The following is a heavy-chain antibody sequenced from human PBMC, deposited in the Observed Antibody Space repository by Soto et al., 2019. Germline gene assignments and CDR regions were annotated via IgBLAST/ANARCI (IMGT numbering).Heavy chain of an antibody. CDR2: ISGSGGSA. J-gene: IGHJ4*02. Sequence: EVQLLESGGGFIQPGGSLRLSCAASGFTFSGYAMSWVRQAPGKGLEWVSGISGSGGSAYYADAVKGRFTISRDNSKNTVYLQMHSLRAEDTAVYYCAKATYYEFWRGSGPFDYWGQGTLVTVSS. V-gene: IGHV3-23*01. CDR3: AKATYYEFWRGSGPFDY. CDR1: GFTFSGYA. D-gene: IGHD3-3*01.